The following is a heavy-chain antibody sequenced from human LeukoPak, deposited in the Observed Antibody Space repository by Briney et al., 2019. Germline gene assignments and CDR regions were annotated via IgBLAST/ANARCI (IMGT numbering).Heavy chain of an antibody. Sequence: SETLSLTCAVYGGSFSGYYWSWIRQPPGKGLEWIGEINHSGSTNYNPPLKSRVTISVDTSKNQFSLKLSSVTAADTAVYYCARVSLAVIHYYYYGMDVWGKGTTVTVSS. J-gene: IGHJ6*04. CDR3: ARVSLAVIHYYYYGMDV. D-gene: IGHD6-19*01. CDR2: INHSGST. CDR1: GGSFSGYY. V-gene: IGHV4-34*01.